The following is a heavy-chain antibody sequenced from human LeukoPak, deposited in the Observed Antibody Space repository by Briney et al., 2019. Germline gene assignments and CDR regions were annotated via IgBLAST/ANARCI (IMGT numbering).Heavy chain of an antibody. V-gene: IGHV4-59*01. CDR1: GGSISSYY. Sequence: PSETLSLTCTVSGGSISSYYWSWIRQPPGKGLNGIGYIYYSGSTNYNPSLKSRVTISVDTSKNQFSLKLSSVTAADTAVYYCAGTLWFGDYYFDYWGQGTLVTVSS. J-gene: IGHJ4*02. CDR2: IYYSGST. D-gene: IGHD3-10*01. CDR3: AGTLWFGDYYFDY.